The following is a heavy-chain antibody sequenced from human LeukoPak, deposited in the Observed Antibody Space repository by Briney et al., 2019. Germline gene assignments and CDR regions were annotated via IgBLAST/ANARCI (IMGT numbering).Heavy chain of an antibody. D-gene: IGHD2-2*01. CDR2: ISAYNGNT. CDR3: ARDVSRYCSSTSCPVDY. Sequence: GASVKVSCKASGYTFTSYGISWVRQAPGQGLEWMGWISAYNGNTNYAQKLQGRVTMTTDTSTSTAHMELRSLRSDDTAVYYCARDVSRYCSSTSCPVDYWGQGTLVTVSS. J-gene: IGHJ4*02. V-gene: IGHV1-18*04. CDR1: GYTFTSYG.